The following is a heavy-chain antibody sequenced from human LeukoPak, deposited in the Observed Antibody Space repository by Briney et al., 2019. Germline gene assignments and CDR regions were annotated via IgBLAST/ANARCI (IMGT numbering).Heavy chain of an antibody. D-gene: IGHD5-12*01. Sequence: WGVLRLSCAASGFTFSSYAMSWVRQAPGKGLEWVSAISGSGGSTYYADSVKGRFTISRDNSKNTLYLQMNSLRAEDTAVYYCAKDRDSGLFDYWGQGTLVTVSS. J-gene: IGHJ4*02. CDR1: GFTFSSYA. CDR3: AKDRDSGLFDY. V-gene: IGHV3-23*01. CDR2: ISGSGGST.